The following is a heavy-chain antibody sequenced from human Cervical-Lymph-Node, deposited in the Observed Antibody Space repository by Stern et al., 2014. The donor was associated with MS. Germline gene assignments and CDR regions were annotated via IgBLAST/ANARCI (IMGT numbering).Heavy chain of an antibody. D-gene: IGHD2-2*01. J-gene: IGHJ6*02. Sequence: QVQLVQSGAEVKKPGASVKVSCKASGYTFSDYAITWVRQAPGHGLEWLGFISAYNGNRNYAQSLQGRVSMTTDTSSSTAYMELRGLRSDDTAVYYCAKHSSRSFYYYGMDVWGQGTTVIVSS. V-gene: IGHV1-18*01. CDR3: AKHSSRSFYYYGMDV. CDR2: ISAYNGNR. CDR1: GYTFSDYA.